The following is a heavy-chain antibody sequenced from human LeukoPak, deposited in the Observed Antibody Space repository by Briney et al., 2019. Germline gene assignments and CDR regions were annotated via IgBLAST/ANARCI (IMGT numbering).Heavy chain of an antibody. D-gene: IGHD5-12*01. J-gene: IGHJ6*02. CDR1: GGSFSSYY. CDR3: ARLYSGYDYGDYGMDV. CDR2: IYYSGST. V-gene: IGHV4-39*01. Sequence: SETLSLTCAVYGGSFSSYYWGWIRQPPGKGLEWIGSIYYSGSTYYNPSLKSRVTISVDTSKNQFSLKLSSVTAADTAVYYCARLYSGYDYGDYGMDVWGQGTTVTVSS.